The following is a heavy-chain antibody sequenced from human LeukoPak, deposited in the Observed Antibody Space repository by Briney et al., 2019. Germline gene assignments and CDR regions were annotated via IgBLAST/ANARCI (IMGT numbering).Heavy chain of an antibody. V-gene: IGHV4-30-2*01. Sequence: SETLSLTCTVSGGSISSGGYYWSWIRQPPGKGLEWIGYIYHSGSTYYNPSLKSRVTISVDRSKNQFSLKLSSVTAADTAVYYCARAGRDFTFDYWGQGTLVTVSS. CDR1: GGSISSGGYY. CDR2: IYHSGST. CDR3: ARAGRDFTFDY. J-gene: IGHJ4*02. D-gene: IGHD3-3*01.